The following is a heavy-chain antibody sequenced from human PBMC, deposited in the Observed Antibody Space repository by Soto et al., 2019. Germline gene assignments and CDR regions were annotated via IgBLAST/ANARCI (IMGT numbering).Heavy chain of an antibody. CDR2: INPSGGST. D-gene: IGHD3-3*01. CDR1: GYTFTSYY. V-gene: IGHV1-46*03. J-gene: IGHJ6*03. CDR3: ARRGAEWFSRYYYMDV. Sequence: AASVKVSCKASGYTFTSYYMHWVRQAPGQGLEWMGIINPSGGSTSYAQKFQGRVTMTRDTSTSTVYMELSSLRSEDTAVYYCARRGAEWFSRYYYMDVWGKGTTVTVSS.